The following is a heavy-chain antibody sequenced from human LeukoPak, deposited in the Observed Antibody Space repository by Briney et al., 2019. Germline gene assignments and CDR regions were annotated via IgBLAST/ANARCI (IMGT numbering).Heavy chain of an antibody. CDR1: GYNFTNYW. J-gene: IGHJ5*02. D-gene: IGHD2/OR15-2a*01. Sequence: GESLKISCKGSGYNFTNYWIGWVRQMPGKGLEWMGIIYPGDSDTKYSPSFQGQVTISADNSISTAYLQWSSLKASDTAMYYCARRRGSTKGNWFDPWGQGTLVTVSS. CDR3: ARRRGSTKGNWFDP. V-gene: IGHV5-51*01. CDR2: IYPGDSDT.